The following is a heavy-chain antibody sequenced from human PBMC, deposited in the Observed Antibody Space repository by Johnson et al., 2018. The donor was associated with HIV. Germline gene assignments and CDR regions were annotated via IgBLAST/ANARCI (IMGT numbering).Heavy chain of an antibody. CDR3: AKDRAVAGYDAFDI. D-gene: IGHD6-19*01. V-gene: IGHV3-13*01. CDR1: RFTFSRYD. CDR2: IGTAGDT. J-gene: IGHJ3*02. Sequence: VQLVESGGGLVQPGGSLRLSCAASRFTFSRYDMHWVRQATGKGLEWVSAIGTAGDTYYPGSVKGRFTISRENAKNSLYLQMNSLRAEDTALYYCAKDRAVAGYDAFDIWGQGTMVTVSS.